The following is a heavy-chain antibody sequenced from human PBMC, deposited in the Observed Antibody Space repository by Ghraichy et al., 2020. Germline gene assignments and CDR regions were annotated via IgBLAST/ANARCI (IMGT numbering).Heavy chain of an antibody. CDR1: GGTFSSYA. D-gene: IGHD5-12*01. J-gene: IGHJ4*02. Sequence: SVKVSCKASGGTFSSYAISWVRQAPGQGLEWMGGIIPIFGTANYAQKFQGRVTITADESTSTAYMELSSLRSEDTAVYYCARGPDIVATLDYWGQGTLVTVSS. V-gene: IGHV1-69*13. CDR2: IIPIFGTA. CDR3: ARGPDIVATLDY.